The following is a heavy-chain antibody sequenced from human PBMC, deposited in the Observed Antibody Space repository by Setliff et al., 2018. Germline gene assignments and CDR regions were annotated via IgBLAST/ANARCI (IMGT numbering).Heavy chain of an antibody. CDR1: GGSISSDY. J-gene: IGHJ3*02. V-gene: IGHV4-59*01. CDR3: ARGCSSGSCYPHDVFDI. D-gene: IGHD2-15*01. Sequence: SETLSLTCTVSGGSISSDYWCWVRQSPGKGLEWSGYIYYSGTTNYHPTLKSRVIISVNTSKTQFSLSLSSGTAADTAVYFCARGCSSGSCYPHDVFDIWGQGTMVTVSS. CDR2: IYYSGTT.